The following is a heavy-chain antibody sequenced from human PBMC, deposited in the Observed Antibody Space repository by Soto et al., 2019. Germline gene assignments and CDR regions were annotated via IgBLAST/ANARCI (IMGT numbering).Heavy chain of an antibody. CDR1: GGSISSGGYY. CDR3: ARERHAVVRGVITDWFDP. Sequence: SETLSLTCTVSGGSISSGGYYWSWIRQHPGKGLEWIGYIYYSGSTYYNPSLKSRVTISVDTSKNQFSLKLSSVTAADTAVYYCARERHAVVRGVITDWFDPWGQGTLVTVSS. CDR2: IYYSGST. V-gene: IGHV4-31*03. J-gene: IGHJ5*02. D-gene: IGHD3-10*01.